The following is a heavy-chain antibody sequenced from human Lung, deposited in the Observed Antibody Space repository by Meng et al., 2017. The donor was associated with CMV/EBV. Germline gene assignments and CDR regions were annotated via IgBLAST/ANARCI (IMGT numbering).Heavy chain of an antibody. CDR1: GFTFSNFR. CDR2: ISLDGSVT. Sequence: WGSXRLXCAVSGFTFSNFRMHWIRQAPGKGLEWVAVISLDGSVTKYADSVRGRFTISRDDSKNTLFLQMNSLRPDDTAVYYCARDPGKRPYDHFDYWDQGTXVTVSS. D-gene: IGHD5-12*01. CDR3: ARDPGKRPYDHFDY. V-gene: IGHV3-30*04. J-gene: IGHJ4*02.